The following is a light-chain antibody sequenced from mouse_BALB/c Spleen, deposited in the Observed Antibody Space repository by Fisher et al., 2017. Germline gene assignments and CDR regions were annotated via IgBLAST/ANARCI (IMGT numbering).Light chain of an antibody. Sequence: IVMTQSPAIMSASPGEKVTMTCSASSSISYMHWYQQKPGTSPKRWIYDTSKLASGVPARFSSSGSGTSYSLTISRMEAEDAATYYCQQRSSYPFTFGSGTKLEIK. CDR1: SSISY. CDR3: QQRSSYPFT. V-gene: IGKV4-70*01. CDR2: DTS. J-gene: IGKJ4*01.